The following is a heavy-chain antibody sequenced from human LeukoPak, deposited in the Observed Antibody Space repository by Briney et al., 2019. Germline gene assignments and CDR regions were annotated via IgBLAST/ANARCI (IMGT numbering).Heavy chain of an antibody. CDR1: GFTFSDYG. CDR3: ARGGHKLTVAGTLDAFDI. CDR2: ISGSGIST. D-gene: IGHD6-19*01. Sequence: PGGSLRLSCAAAGFTFSDYGMNWVRQAPGKGLEWVSGISGSGISTYYADSVKGRFTISRDNSKNTLYLQVNSLRAEDTAVYYCARGGHKLTVAGTLDAFDIWGQGTMVTVSS. V-gene: IGHV3-23*01. J-gene: IGHJ3*02.